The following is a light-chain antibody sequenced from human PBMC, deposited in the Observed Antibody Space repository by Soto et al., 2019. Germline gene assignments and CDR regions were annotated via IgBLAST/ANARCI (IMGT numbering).Light chain of an antibody. CDR3: SSYAGSSNV. CDR1: GSNIGTNT. Sequence: QSVLTQPPSASGTPGQRVSISCSGSGSNIGTNTVNWYQQLPGTAPKLLIYSNNQRPSGVPDRFSGSKSGTSASLAISGLQSEDEAVYYCSSYAGSSNVFGTGTKLTVL. V-gene: IGLV1-44*01. J-gene: IGLJ1*01. CDR2: SNN.